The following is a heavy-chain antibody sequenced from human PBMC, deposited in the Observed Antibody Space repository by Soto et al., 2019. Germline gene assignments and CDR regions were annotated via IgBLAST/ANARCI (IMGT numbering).Heavy chain of an antibody. Sequence: GPSVKGSCKVSGYTLTELSMHWVRQAPGKGLEWMGGFDPEDGETIYAQKFQGRVTMTEDTSTDTAYMELSSLRSEDTAVYYCARTNYDILTGDYYYYGMDVWGQGTTVIVSS. D-gene: IGHD3-9*01. J-gene: IGHJ6*02. CDR2: FDPEDGET. CDR1: GYTLTELS. V-gene: IGHV1-24*01. CDR3: ARTNYDILTGDYYYYGMDV.